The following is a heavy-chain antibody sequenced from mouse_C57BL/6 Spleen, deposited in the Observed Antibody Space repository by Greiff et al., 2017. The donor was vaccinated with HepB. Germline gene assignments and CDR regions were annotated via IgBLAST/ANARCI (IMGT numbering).Heavy chain of an antibody. D-gene: IGHD2-3*01. V-gene: IGHV1-15*01. J-gene: IGHJ2*01. CDR1: GYTFTDYE. CDR3: TRYDPGYFDY. CDR2: IDPETGGT. Sequence: VQLQQSGAELVRPGASVTLSCKASGYTFTDYEMHWVKQTPVHGLEWIGAIDPETGGTAYNQKFKGKAILTADKSSSTAYMELRSLTSEDSAVYYCTRYDPGYFDYWGQGTTLTGSS.